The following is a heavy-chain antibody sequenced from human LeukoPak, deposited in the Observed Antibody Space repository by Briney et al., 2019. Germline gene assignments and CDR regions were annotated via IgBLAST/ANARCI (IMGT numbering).Heavy chain of an antibody. D-gene: IGHD2-21*02. CDR1: GGTFSSYA. Sequence: GASVKVSCKASGGTFSSYAISWVRQAPGQGLEWMGRIIPILGIANYAQKFQGRVTITADKSTSTAYMELSSLRSEDTAVYYCAREGNMVVVTANYNWFDPWGQGTLVTVSS. V-gene: IGHV1-69*04. CDR3: AREGNMVVVTANYNWFDP. CDR2: IIPILGIA. J-gene: IGHJ5*02.